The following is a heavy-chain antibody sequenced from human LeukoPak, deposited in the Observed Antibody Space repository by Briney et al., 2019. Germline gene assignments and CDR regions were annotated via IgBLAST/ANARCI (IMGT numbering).Heavy chain of an antibody. CDR2: ITPFNGNT. D-gene: IGHD4-23*01. CDR1: GYTFTYRY. CDR3: ASQEGTRVYGGNSDDAFDI. Sequence: ASVKVSCKASGYTFTYRYLHWVRQAPGQALEWMGWITPFNGNTNYAQKFQDRVTITRDRSMSTAYMELSSLRSEDTAMYYCASQEGTRVYGGNSDDAFDIWGQGTMVTVSS. V-gene: IGHV1-45*02. J-gene: IGHJ3*02.